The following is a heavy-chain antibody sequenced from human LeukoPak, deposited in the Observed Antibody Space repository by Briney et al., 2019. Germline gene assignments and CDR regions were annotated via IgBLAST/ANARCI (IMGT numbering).Heavy chain of an antibody. V-gene: IGHV1-24*01. D-gene: IGHD3-22*01. CDR1: GYTLTELS. J-gene: IGHJ6*03. Sequence: ASVKVSCKVSGYTLTELSMHWVRQAPGKGLEWMGGFDPEDGETIYAQKFQGRVTTTEDTSTDTAYMELSSLRSEDTAVYYCATAPRVSSGYYYYYMDVWGKGTTVTVSS. CDR2: FDPEDGET. CDR3: ATAPRVSSGYYYYYMDV.